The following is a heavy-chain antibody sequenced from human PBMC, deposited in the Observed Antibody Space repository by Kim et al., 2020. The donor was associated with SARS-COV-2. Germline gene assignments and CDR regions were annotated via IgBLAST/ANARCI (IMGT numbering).Heavy chain of an antibody. D-gene: IGHD6-13*01. CDR3: ARDKVGYSSHTGGWYYYYYMDV. J-gene: IGHJ6*03. V-gene: IGHV3-30-3*01. CDR1: GFTFSSYA. CDR2: ISYDGSNK. Sequence: GGSLRLSCAASGFTFSSYAMHWVRQAPGKGLEWVAVISYDGSNKYYADSVKGRFTISRDNSKNTLYLQMNSLRAEDTAVYYCARDKVGYSSHTGGWYYYYYMDVWGKGTTVTVSS.